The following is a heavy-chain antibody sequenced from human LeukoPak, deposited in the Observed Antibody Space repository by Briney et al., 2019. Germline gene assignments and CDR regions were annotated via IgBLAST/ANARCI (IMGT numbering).Heavy chain of an antibody. CDR2: IYYSGST. V-gene: IGHV4-39*07. CDR3: ARVGIAAAPGVWFDP. J-gene: IGHJ5*02. Sequence: PSETLSLTCNVSGGSISSSSNYWGWIRQPPGKGLEWIGSIYYSGSTYYNPSLKSRVTISVDTSKNQFSLKLSSVTAADTAVYYCARVGIAAAPGVWFDPWGQGTLVTVSS. D-gene: IGHD6-13*01. CDR1: GGSISSSSNY.